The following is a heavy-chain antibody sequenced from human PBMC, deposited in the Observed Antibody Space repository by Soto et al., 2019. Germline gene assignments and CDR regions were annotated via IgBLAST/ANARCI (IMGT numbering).Heavy chain of an antibody. CDR3: ADPTSSVRYLGY. J-gene: IGHJ4*02. V-gene: IGHV3-23*01. D-gene: IGHD1-26*01. CDR2: ISGSGGST. Sequence: GGSLRLSCAASGFTFSSYAMSWVRQAPGKGLEWVSAISGSGGSTYYADSVKGRFTISRDNSKNTLYLQMNSLRAEDTAVYYCADPTSSVRYLGYWGQGTLVTVSS. CDR1: GFTFSSYA.